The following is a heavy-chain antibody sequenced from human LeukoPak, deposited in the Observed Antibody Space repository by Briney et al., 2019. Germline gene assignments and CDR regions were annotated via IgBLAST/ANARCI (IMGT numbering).Heavy chain of an antibody. CDR3: AKKQSTMIVVVIPDAFDI. D-gene: IGHD3-22*01. Sequence: GGSLRLSCAASGFTFSSYAMSWVRQAPGKGLEWVSAISGSGGSTYYADSVKGRFTISRDNSKNTLYLQMNSLRAEDTAVYYCAKKQSTMIVVVIPDAFDIWGQGTMVTVSS. J-gene: IGHJ3*02. CDR2: ISGSGGST. CDR1: GFTFSSYA. V-gene: IGHV3-23*01.